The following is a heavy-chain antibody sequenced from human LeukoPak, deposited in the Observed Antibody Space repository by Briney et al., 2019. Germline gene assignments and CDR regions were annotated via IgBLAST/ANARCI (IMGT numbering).Heavy chain of an antibody. CDR1: GFTFSSYS. J-gene: IGHJ4*02. CDR2: ISSSSSYI. Sequence: GGSLRLSCAASGFTFSSYSMNWVRQAPGKGLEWVSTISSSSSYIYYADSVKGRFTISRDNAKNSLYLQMNSLRAEDTAVYYCARGYSGDGIDYWGQGTLVTVSS. V-gene: IGHV3-21*01. D-gene: IGHD5-12*01. CDR3: ARGYSGDGIDY.